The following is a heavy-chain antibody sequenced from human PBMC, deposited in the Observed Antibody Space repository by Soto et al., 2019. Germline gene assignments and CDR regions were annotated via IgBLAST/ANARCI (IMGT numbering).Heavy chain of an antibody. V-gene: IGHV1-3*01. CDR2: IHAGNGIA. CDR1: RFTFTTFA. D-gene: IGHD3-22*01. Sequence: EASARISCKASRFTFTTFAMHWARHAPGPGHEWMGWIHAGNGIAKYSQKFQGRVTISRDTSASTAYRELSSLGSEATAVSYCAEGSSGYYYWGQGTLVTVSS. J-gene: IGHJ4*02. CDR3: AEGSSGYYY.